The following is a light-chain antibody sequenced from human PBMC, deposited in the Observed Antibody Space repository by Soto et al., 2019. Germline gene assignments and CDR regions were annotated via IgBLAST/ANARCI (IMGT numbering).Light chain of an antibody. CDR3: VAWDDDLSARV. V-gene: IGLV1-47*01. CDR2: MNN. Sequence: QSVLTQPPSLSGTPGQTVTISCLGSRSNIGSSIVHWYQQLPGTDPKHLIYMNNQRPAGVPDRFSGSKSGTSASLVISALRSEDEADYYCVAWDDDLSARVFGGGTQLTVL. CDR1: RSNIGSSI. J-gene: IGLJ3*02.